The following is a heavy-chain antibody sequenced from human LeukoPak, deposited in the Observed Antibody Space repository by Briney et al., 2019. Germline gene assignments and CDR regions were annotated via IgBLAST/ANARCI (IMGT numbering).Heavy chain of an antibody. CDR1: GGTFSSYA. Sequence: SVKVSCKASGGTFSSYAISWVRQAPGQGLEWMGGIIPIFGTANYAQKFQGRVTITADESTSTAHMELSILRSEDTAVYYCARDTSEVVAWHYYGMDVWGQGTTVTVSS. CDR3: ARDTSEVVAWHYYGMDV. V-gene: IGHV1-69*13. D-gene: IGHD2-15*01. CDR2: IIPIFGTA. J-gene: IGHJ6*02.